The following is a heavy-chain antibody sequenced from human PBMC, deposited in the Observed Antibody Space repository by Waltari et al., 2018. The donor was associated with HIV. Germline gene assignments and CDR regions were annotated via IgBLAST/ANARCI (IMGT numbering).Heavy chain of an antibody. CDR2: IYTSGTT. CDR1: GGSISSGLYY. V-gene: IGHV4-61*02. CDR3: ARDRNYYYDSSGFYFNAFDI. Sequence: QVQLQESGPGLVKPSQTLSLTCTVSGGSISSGLYYWNWIRQPAGKGLEWIGRIYTSGTTNYNPSLKSPVTISVDTSKNQFSLKLSSVTAADTAVYYCARDRNYYYDSSGFYFNAFDIWGQGTMVTVSS. J-gene: IGHJ3*02. D-gene: IGHD3-22*01.